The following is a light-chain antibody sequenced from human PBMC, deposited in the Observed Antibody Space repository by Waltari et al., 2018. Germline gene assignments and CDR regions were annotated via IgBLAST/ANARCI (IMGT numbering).Light chain of an antibody. J-gene: IGKJ2*03. CDR1: RTVLYDSNNKNY. V-gene: IGKV4-1*01. CDR3: HQYYNTPYS. CDR2: WAS. Sequence: DIVMTQSPDSLAVSLGERATINCKASRTVLYDSNNKNYLAWYQQKPGQPPNLLIYWASTRKAGVPDRFSGRGSWTDFTLTISTLQAEDVAVYYCHQYYNTPYSYGQGTKLEIK.